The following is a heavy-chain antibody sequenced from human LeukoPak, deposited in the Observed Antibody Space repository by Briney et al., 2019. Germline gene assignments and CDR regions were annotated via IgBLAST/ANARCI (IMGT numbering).Heavy chain of an antibody. V-gene: IGHV1-46*01. CDR2: INPSGGST. CDR1: GYTFTSQY. J-gene: IGHJ3*02. CDR3: AKMRRGYSYTYAFDI. D-gene: IGHD5-18*01. Sequence: ASVKVSCKASGYTFTSQYMHWVRHAPGQGIEWMEIINPSGGSTSYAQKFQGRVTITRHTSISTAYLELSSLRSEDTAVYYCAKMRRGYSYTYAFDIWGQGTMVTVSS.